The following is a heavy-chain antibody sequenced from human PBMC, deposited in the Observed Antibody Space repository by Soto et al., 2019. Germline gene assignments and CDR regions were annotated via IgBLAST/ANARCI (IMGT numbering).Heavy chain of an antibody. V-gene: IGHV1-69*02. CDR2: IIPILGIA. D-gene: IGHD2-2*01. Sequence: QVQLVQSGAEVKKPGSSVKVSCKASGGTFSSYTISWVRQAPGQGLEWMGRIIPILGIANYAQKFQGRVTITADKSTITAYMELSSLRSEDTAVYYCARGGIVVVPAAYSGFDPWGQGTLVTVSS. CDR1: GGTFSSYT. J-gene: IGHJ5*02. CDR3: ARGGIVVVPAAYSGFDP.